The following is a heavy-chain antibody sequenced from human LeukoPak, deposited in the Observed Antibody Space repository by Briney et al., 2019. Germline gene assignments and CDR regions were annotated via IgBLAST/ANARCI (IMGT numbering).Heavy chain of an antibody. D-gene: IGHD6-19*01. Sequence: ASVKVSCKASGYTFTSYGISWVRQAPGQGLEWMGWISAYNGNTNYAQKLQGRVTMTTDTSTSTAYMELRSLRSDDTAVYYCARVGSSGWYGGPEDYWGQGTLVTVSS. V-gene: IGHV1-18*04. CDR3: ARVGSSGWYGGPEDY. CDR2: ISAYNGNT. J-gene: IGHJ4*02. CDR1: GYTFTSYG.